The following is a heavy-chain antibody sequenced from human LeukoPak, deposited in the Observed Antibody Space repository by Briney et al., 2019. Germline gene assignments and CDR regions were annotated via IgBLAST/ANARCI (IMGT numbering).Heavy chain of an antibody. V-gene: IGHV4-61*02. CDR2: IYTSGST. CDR3: ARGGVDHYGSGTYYLMYYFDH. CDR1: GGSISSGSYY. D-gene: IGHD3-10*01. Sequence: PSQTLSLTCTVSGGSISSGSYYWSWIRQPAGKGLEWIGRIYTSGSTNYNPSLKSRVTISVDTSKNQFSLKLSSVTAADTAVYYCARGGVDHYGSGTYYLMYYFDHWGQGALVTVSS. J-gene: IGHJ4*02.